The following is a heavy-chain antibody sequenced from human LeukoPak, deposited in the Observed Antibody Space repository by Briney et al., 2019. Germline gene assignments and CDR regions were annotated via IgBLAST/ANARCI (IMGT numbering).Heavy chain of an antibody. Sequence: TGGSLRLSCAASGFTFSNYAMTWVRQAPEKGLKWVSSISGSGGGTYYADSVEGRFTISRGNSKNTLYLQMNSLRAEDTAVYYCASYPYSGSYFFDYWGQGTLVTVSS. CDR1: GFTFSNYA. J-gene: IGHJ4*02. CDR2: ISGSGGGT. CDR3: ASYPYSGSYFFDY. D-gene: IGHD1-26*01. V-gene: IGHV3-23*01.